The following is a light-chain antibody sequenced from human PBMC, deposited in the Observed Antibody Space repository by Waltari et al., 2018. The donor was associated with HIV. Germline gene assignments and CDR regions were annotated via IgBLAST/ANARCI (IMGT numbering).Light chain of an antibody. CDR2: DVT. CDR1: SSDVGNYNY. V-gene: IGLV2-23*02. Sequence: QSALTQPASVSGSPGQSIPISCTGTSSDVGNYNYVSWYQQHPGKAPKLMIYDVTKRPSGISDRFSGSKSGNTASLTISGLQAEDEADYYCCSYAGSSTFVFGTGTKVTVL. CDR3: CSYAGSSTFV. J-gene: IGLJ1*01.